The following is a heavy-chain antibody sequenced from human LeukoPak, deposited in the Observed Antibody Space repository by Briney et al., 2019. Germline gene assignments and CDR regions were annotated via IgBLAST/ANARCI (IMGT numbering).Heavy chain of an antibody. J-gene: IGHJ4*02. D-gene: IGHD1-1*01. CDR3: SRGWIMGGRTEVALEY. Sequence: GGSLRLSCVASGFAFSAYWMHWVRQAPGEGLVWVSRINGDGTETTYADSVKGRLSVSRDNAKNTVYLQMNSLRVEDTAVYYCSRGWIMGGRTEVALEYWGQGVLVTVSS. CDR1: GFAFSAYW. CDR2: INGDGTET. V-gene: IGHV3-74*01.